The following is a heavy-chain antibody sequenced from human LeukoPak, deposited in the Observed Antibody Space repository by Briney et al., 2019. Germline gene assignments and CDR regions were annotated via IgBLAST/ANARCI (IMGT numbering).Heavy chain of an antibody. V-gene: IGHV3-7*01. J-gene: IGHJ4*02. CDR1: RFTFSRSA. Sequence: GGSLRLSCTDSRFTFSRSAMHWVRQAPGKGLEWVANIKQDGSEKYYVDSVKGRFTISRDNAKNSLYLQMNSLRAEDTAVYYCARAVDGFMVRGVSVFDYWGQGTLVTVSS. CDR3: ARAVDGFMVRGVSVFDY. D-gene: IGHD3-10*01. CDR2: IKQDGSEK.